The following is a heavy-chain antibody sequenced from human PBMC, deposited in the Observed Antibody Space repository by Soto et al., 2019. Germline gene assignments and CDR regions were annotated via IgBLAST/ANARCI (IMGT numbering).Heavy chain of an antibody. D-gene: IGHD4-17*01. CDR3: ARDPCGYGDYVRCYYCGMDV. CDR1: GFTFSSYG. J-gene: IGHJ6*02. V-gene: IGHV3-33*01. CDR2: IWYDGSNK. Sequence: QVQLVESGGGVVQPGRSLRLSCAASGFTFSSYGMHWVRQAPGKGLEWVAVIWYDGSNKYYADSVKGRFTISRDNSKNTLDLLMNSLGAEDTAVYYCARDPCGYGDYVRCYYCGMDVWGQGTTVTVSS.